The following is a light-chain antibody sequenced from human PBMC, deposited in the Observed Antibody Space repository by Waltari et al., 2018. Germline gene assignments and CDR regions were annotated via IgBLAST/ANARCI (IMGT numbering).Light chain of an antibody. CDR2: RNN. CDR3: AAWDDSLSGRV. V-gene: IGLV1-47*01. Sequence: QSVLTQPPSASGTPGQRVTISCSGSSSNIGRNYVSWYQPLPGTAPKLLIYRNNQRPSGVPDRFSGSKSGTSASLAISGLRSEDEADYYCAAWDDSLSGRVFGGGTKLTVL. J-gene: IGLJ3*02. CDR1: SSNIGRNY.